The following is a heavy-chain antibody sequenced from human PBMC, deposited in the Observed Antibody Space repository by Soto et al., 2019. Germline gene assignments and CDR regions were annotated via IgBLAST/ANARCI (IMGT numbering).Heavy chain of an antibody. CDR2: VYDSGST. J-gene: IGHJ5*01. D-gene: IGHD3-10*01. CDR1: GTSVSYYY. Sequence: SETLSLTCTVSGTSVSYYYWSWIRQPSGKGLEWIGHVYDSGSTNYSPSLKSRVSMSLDTSTHQVSLNLSSVTPASTAIYYCGRDRATYGFLSRQVDGWFEAYGYRSLAGVSS. CDR3: GRDRATYGFLSRQVDGWFEA. V-gene: IGHV4-59*02.